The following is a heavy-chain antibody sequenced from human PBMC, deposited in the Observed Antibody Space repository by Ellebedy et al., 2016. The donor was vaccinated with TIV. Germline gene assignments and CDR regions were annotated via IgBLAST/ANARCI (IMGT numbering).Heavy chain of an antibody. CDR1: GVSISTSNYY. V-gene: IGHV4-39*01. J-gene: IGHJ6*02. Sequence: MPSETLSLTCTVSGVSISTSNYYWGWIRQPPGKGLEWIGSMYYSGSTYYNPSLKRRVTISVDTSKNQFSLKLSSVTAADTAVYYCARHEPGTPMYYYYGMDVWGQGTTVTVSS. CDR2: MYYSGST. D-gene: IGHD1-14*01. CDR3: ARHEPGTPMYYYYGMDV.